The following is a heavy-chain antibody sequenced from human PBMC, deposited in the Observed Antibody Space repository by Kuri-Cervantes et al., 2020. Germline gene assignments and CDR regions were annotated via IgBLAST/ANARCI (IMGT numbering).Heavy chain of an antibody. J-gene: IGHJ4*02. CDR3: ARGLRYFDWFSDHYYFDY. CDR1: GYTFTSYA. CDR2: SNAGNGNT. V-gene: IGHV1-3*02. Sequence: ASVKVSCKASGYTFTSYAMHWVRQAPGQRLEWMGWSNAGNGNTKYSQEFQGRVTMTRNTSISTAYMELSSLRSEDTAVYYCARGLRYFDWFSDHYYFDYWGQGTLVTVSS. D-gene: IGHD3-9*01.